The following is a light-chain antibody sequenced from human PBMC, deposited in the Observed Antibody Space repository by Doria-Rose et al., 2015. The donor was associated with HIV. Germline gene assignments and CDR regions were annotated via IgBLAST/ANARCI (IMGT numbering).Light chain of an antibody. CDR1: QSFSSTY. Sequence: EIVLTQSPGTLSLSPGERATLSCRASQSFSSTYLAWYQQKPGQARSLLIYDGSTRATGIPDRFSASGSETDFTLTINRLEPEDFALYYCHQYGTSWTFGQGTKVEI. CDR3: HQYGTSWT. J-gene: IGKJ1*01. CDR2: DGS. V-gene: IGKV3-20*01.